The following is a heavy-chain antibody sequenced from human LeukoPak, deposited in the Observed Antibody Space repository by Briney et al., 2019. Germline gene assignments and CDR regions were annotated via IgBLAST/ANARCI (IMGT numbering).Heavy chain of an antibody. CDR2: ISYDGSNK. J-gene: IGHJ1*01. Sequence: PGRSLRLSCAASGFTFSSYAMHRVRQAPGKGLEWVAVISYDGSNKYYADPVKGRFTISRDNSKNTLYLQMNSLRAEDTAVYYRARDHFNYDQAFQHWGQGTLVTVSS. CDR3: ARDHFNYDQAFQH. CDR1: GFTFSSYA. D-gene: IGHD3-3*01. V-gene: IGHV3-30-3*01.